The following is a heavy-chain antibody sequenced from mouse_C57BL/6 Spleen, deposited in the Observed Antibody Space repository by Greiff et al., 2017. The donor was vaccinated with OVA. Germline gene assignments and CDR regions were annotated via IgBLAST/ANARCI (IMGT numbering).Heavy chain of an antibody. J-gene: IGHJ2*01. CDR3: ASHYRGY. Sequence: DVKLQESGPELVKPGASVKISCKASGYSFTGYYMNWVKQSPEKSLEWIGEINPSTGGTTYNQKFKAKATLTVDKSSSTAYMQLKGLTSEDSAVYCCASHYRGYWGQGTTLTVSS. CDR2: INPSTGGT. CDR1: GYSFTGYY. D-gene: IGHD2-14*01. V-gene: IGHV1-42*01.